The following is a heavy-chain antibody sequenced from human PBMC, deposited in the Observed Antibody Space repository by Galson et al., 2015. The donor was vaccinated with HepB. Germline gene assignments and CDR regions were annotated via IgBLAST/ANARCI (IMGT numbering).Heavy chain of an antibody. Sequence: SLRLSCAASGFTFSDYSMNWVRQAPGKGLEWVSSISGSGTYIYYAGSVKGRFTISRDNAQNSLYLQMNSLRGEDSAVYFCARDGSGWTPPYYYYFLDVWGKGTTVTVSS. V-gene: IGHV3-21*01. D-gene: IGHD3-10*01. J-gene: IGHJ6*03. CDR1: GFTFSDYS. CDR3: ARDGSGWTPPYYYYFLDV. CDR2: ISGSGTYI.